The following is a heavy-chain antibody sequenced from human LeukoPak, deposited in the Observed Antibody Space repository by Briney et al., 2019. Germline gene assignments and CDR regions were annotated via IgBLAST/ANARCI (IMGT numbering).Heavy chain of an antibody. D-gene: IGHD1-26*01. J-gene: IGHJ4*02. CDR1: GFTFSGYW. Sequence: GGSLRLSCAASGFTFSGYWMSWVRQTPEKGLEWVANIKQDGYEKYYVDSVKGRFTISRDNAENSLYLQMNSLRADDTAIYYCARDKIVGPTTLDYWGQGTLVTVSS. V-gene: IGHV3-7*01. CDR2: IKQDGYEK. CDR3: ARDKIVGPTTLDY.